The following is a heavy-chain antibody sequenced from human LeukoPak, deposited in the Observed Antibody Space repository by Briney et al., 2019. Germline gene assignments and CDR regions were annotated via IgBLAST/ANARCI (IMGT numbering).Heavy chain of an antibody. CDR3: AKSISGSTGWFDP. D-gene: IGHD2-15*01. Sequence: GGSLRLSCAASGFTFDDYAMHWVRQAPGKGLEWVSGISWNSGSIGYADSVEGRFTISRDNAKNSLYLQMNSLRAEDTALYYCAKSISGSTGWFDPWGQGTLVTVSS. CDR2: ISWNSGSI. CDR1: GFTFDDYA. J-gene: IGHJ5*02. V-gene: IGHV3-9*01.